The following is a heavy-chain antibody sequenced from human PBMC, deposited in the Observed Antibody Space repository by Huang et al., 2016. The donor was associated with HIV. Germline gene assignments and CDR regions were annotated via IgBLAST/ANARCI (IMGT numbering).Heavy chain of an antibody. CDR3: ARDATKNPRGWFDP. CDR2: INHLGSP. V-gene: IGHV4-34*02. CDR1: GGSLSGYY. J-gene: IGHJ5*02. Sequence: QVHLQQWGAGLLKSAETLSLTCAVYGGSLSGYYWSWLRQTPGKGLEGVGEINHLGSPNYNPSRKSRVSISMDGSKKQFSLKLRSISDADTAVYFCARDATKNPRGWFDPWGQGTLVTVSS. D-gene: IGHD3-10*01.